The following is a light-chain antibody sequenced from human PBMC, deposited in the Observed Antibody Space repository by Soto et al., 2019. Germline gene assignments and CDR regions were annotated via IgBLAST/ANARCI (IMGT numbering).Light chain of an antibody. V-gene: IGKV1-12*01. CDR2: AAS. CDR1: QGISSW. Sequence: DLPMTQSPSFVSASVGDRVTITCRASQGISSWLAWYQHRPGRAPKLLIHAASNLESGVPSRFSGSGSGTDFTLTISSLQPEEFATYYCQQTTSFPLTFGGGTKVEIK. J-gene: IGKJ4*01. CDR3: QQTTSFPLT.